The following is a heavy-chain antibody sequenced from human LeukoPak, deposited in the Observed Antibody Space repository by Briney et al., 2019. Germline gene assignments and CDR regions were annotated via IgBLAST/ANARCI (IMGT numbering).Heavy chain of an antibody. CDR2: TYYRSKWYT. D-gene: IGHD6-13*01. Sequence: SQTLSLTCAISGDSVPSNSVTWNWIRQSPSRGLEWLGRTYYRSKWYTDYAVSVNSRIIINSDTSKNQLSLQLNSVTPEDTAVYYCVRLIGNSWLDYWGQGTLVTVSS. CDR1: GDSVPSNSVT. J-gene: IGHJ4*02. CDR3: VRLIGNSWLDY. V-gene: IGHV6-1*01.